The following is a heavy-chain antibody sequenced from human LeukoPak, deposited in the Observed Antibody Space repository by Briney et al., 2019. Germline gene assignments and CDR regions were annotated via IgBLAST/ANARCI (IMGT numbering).Heavy chain of an antibody. V-gene: IGHV5-51*01. J-gene: IGHJ4*02. CDR2: IYPGDSDT. Sequence: GESLKISCKGAGYGFSGYWVAWVRQMPGKGLEWMGIIYPGDSDTRYSPSFQGQVTISADKSISTAYLQWSSLKASDTAMYYCARRLSGYSSSWYDYWGQGTLVTVSS. D-gene: IGHD6-13*01. CDR3: ARRLSGYSSSWYDY. CDR1: GYGFSGYW.